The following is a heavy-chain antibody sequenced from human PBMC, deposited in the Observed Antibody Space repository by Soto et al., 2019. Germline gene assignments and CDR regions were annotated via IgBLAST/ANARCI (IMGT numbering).Heavy chain of an antibody. J-gene: IGHJ4*02. CDR1: GFSLSTSGVG. Sequence: QITLKESGPTLVKPTQTLTLTCTFSGFSLSTSGVGVGWIRQPPGKALEWLALIYWDDDKRYSPSLKSRLTITKDTSKNQVVLTMTNIDPVDTATYYCARRQTYCGGNCYSGFDYWGQGTLVTVSS. V-gene: IGHV2-5*02. CDR2: IYWDDDK. CDR3: ARRQTYCGGNCYSGFDY. D-gene: IGHD2-21*02.